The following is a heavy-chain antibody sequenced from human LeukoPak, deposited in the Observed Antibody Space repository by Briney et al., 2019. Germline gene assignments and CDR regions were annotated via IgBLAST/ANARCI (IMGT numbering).Heavy chain of an antibody. D-gene: IGHD3-22*01. Sequence: ASVKVSCKASGYTFTSYAMHWVRQAPGQRLEWMGWINAGNGNTKYSQKFQGRVTITRDTSASTAYMDLSSLRSEDTAVYFCARAAHYYDSSAYHYFFDYWGQGTLVTVSS. CDR3: ARAAHYYDSSAYHYFFDY. CDR2: INAGNGNT. J-gene: IGHJ4*02. CDR1: GYTFTSYA. V-gene: IGHV1-3*01.